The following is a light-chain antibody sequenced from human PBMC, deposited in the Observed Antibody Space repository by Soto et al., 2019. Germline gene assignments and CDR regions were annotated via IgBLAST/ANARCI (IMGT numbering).Light chain of an antibody. Sequence: ESVLTQSPGTLSLSPGERATLSCRASQSVSSSYLAWYQQKPGQAPRLLIYGASSRATGIPDRFSGSGSGTDFTLTISRLEPEDFAVYYCQQYGSSLLFTFGPGTKVDI. CDR3: QQYGSSLLFT. CDR1: QSVSSSY. J-gene: IGKJ3*01. CDR2: GAS. V-gene: IGKV3-20*01.